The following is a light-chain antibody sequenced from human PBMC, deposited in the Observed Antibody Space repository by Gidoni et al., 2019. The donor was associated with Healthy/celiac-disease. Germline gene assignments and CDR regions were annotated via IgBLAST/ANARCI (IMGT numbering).Light chain of an antibody. CDR2: GAS. J-gene: IGKJ2*01. CDR3: QQYNNWPPAYT. V-gene: IGKV3-15*01. CDR1: QSVSSN. Sequence: EIVMTQSPATLSVSPGERTTLSCRASQSVSSNLAWYQQKPVQAPRLLIYGASTRATGIPARFSGSGYGTEFTLTISSLQSEDFAVYYCQQYNNWPPAYTFGQGTKLEIK.